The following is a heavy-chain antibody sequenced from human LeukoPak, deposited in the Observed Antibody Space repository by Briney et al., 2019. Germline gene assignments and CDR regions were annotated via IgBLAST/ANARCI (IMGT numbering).Heavy chain of an antibody. CDR1: GYSISSGYY. Sequence: SETLSLTCTVSGYSISSGYYWGWIRQPPGKGLEWIGSIYHSGSTYYNPSLKSRVTISVDTSKNQFSLKLSSVTAADTAIYYCATIRSAYDYYYYYMDVWGKGTTVTVSS. V-gene: IGHV4-38-2*02. J-gene: IGHJ6*03. CDR3: ATIRSAYDYYYYYMDV. CDR2: IYHSGST. D-gene: IGHD3-3*01.